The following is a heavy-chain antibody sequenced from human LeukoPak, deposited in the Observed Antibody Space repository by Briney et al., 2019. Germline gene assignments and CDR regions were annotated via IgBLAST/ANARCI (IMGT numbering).Heavy chain of an antibody. J-gene: IGHJ4*02. Sequence: PSETLSLTCAVYGGSFSGYYWSWIRQPPGKGLEWIGEINHSGSTNYNPSLKSRVTISVDTSKNQFSLKLSSVTAADTAVYYCARRYYDSLDYWGQGTLVTVSS. V-gene: IGHV4-34*01. D-gene: IGHD3-22*01. CDR2: INHSGST. CDR3: ARRYYDSLDY. CDR1: GGSFSGYY.